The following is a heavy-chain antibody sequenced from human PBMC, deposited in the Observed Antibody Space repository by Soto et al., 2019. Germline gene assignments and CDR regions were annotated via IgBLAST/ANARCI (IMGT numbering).Heavy chain of an antibody. CDR3: ARDGSVWGSTYYGMDV. J-gene: IGHJ6*04. CDR1: GYTFTSYA. Sequence: QVQLVQSGAEVKKPGASVKVSCKASGYTFTSYAMHWVRQAPGQRLEWMGWINAGNGKSKYSQKFQGRVTITRDTSVSTAYMELSSLRSEDTAVYYCARDGSVWGSTYYGMDVWGEGTTVTVSS. CDR2: INAGNGKS. D-gene: IGHD3-16*01. V-gene: IGHV1-3*01.